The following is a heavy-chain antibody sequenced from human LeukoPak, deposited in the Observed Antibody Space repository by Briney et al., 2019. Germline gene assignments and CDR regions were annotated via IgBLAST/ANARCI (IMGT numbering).Heavy chain of an antibody. CDR3: ARDYGGNSVYYYYMDI. Sequence: GGSLRLSCAASGFTFSSYSMNWVRQAPGKGLEWVSSISSSSSYIYYADSVKGRFTISRDNAKNSLYLQMNSLRAEDTAVYYRARDYGGNSVYYYYMDIWGKGTTVTVSS. V-gene: IGHV3-21*01. J-gene: IGHJ6*03. D-gene: IGHD4-23*01. CDR2: ISSSSSYI. CDR1: GFTFSSYS.